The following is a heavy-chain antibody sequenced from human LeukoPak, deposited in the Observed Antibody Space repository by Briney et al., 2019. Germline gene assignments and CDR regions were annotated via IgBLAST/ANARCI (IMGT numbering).Heavy chain of an antibody. D-gene: IGHD3-9*01. Sequence: SETLSLTCTVSGGSISSYYWSWIRQPPGKGLEWIGYIYYSGSTNYNPSLKSRVTISVDTSKNQFSLKLSSVTAADTAVYYCAAQSEYYDILTGYRYWGQGTLVTVSS. CDR1: GGSISSYY. CDR2: IYYSGST. CDR3: AAQSEYYDILTGYRY. J-gene: IGHJ4*02. V-gene: IGHV4-59*12.